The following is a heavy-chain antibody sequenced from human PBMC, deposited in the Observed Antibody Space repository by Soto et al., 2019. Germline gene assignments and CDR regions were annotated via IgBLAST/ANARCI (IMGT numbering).Heavy chain of an antibody. J-gene: IGHJ5*02. V-gene: IGHV1-69*13. CDR1: GGTFSTYT. CDR2: IIPMFGTT. Sequence: GPSVKVSCKASGGTFSTYTTSWVRQAPGQGLEWMGGIIPMFGTTTYAENFQGRVTITADESTSTAYMELTSLRSEDTAVYYCTRDLYYFDSSAYYGHNWFDPWGQGTRVTVSS. CDR3: TRDLYYFDSSAYYGHNWFDP. D-gene: IGHD3-22*01.